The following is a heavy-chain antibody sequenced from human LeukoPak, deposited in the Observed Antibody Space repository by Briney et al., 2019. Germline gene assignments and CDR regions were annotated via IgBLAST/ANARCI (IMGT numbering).Heavy chain of an antibody. CDR2: IYYSGST. CDR1: GGSISSSSYY. Sequence: SETLSLTCTVSGGSISSSSYYWGWIRQPPGKGPEWIGSIYYSGSTYYNPSLKSRVTISVDTSKNQFSLKLSSVTAADTAVYYCAIRAYDSSGYLIDYWGQGTLVTVSS. D-gene: IGHD3-22*01. CDR3: AIRAYDSSGYLIDY. J-gene: IGHJ4*02. V-gene: IGHV4-39*01.